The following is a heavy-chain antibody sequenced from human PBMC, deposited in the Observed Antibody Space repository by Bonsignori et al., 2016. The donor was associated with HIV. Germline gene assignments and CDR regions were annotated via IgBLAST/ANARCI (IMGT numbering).Heavy chain of an antibody. CDR1: GFSFSGYT. CDR2: ITKSSTYK. V-gene: IGHV3-21*01. J-gene: IGHJ6*03. CDR3: ARDRYYFYYMDV. Sequence: EVQLVESGGGLVKPGGSLRLSCAASGFSFSGYTMSWVRQAPGRGLEWISSITKSSTYKHYADSVKGRFTISRDDPKNSLYLQIDSLRAEDTAVYYCARDRYYFYYMDVWGQGTTV.